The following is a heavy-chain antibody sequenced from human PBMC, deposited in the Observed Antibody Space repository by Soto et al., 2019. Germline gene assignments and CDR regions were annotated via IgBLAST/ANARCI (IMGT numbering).Heavy chain of an antibody. CDR2: IWYDGSNK. J-gene: IGHJ4*02. D-gene: IGHD3-22*01. V-gene: IGHV3-33*01. Sequence: HWGLLRLFCAAAGFTFSSCVMHLVRKDPGKGLEWVAGIWYDGSNKYYADSVKGRFTVSRDNAKNSLYLQMNSLRAEDTAVYYCARPTYYYDSSGPPAYWGQGTLVTVSS. CDR1: GFTFSSCV. CDR3: ARPTYYYDSSGPPAY.